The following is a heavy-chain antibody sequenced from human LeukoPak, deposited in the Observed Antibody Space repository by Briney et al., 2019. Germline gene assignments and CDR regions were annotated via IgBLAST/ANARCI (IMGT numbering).Heavy chain of an antibody. CDR2: IRYNGNNQ. J-gene: IGHJ4*02. Sequence: GGSLRLSCAASGFTFNNYGMHWVRQAPGKGLEWVAFIRYNGNNQYYADSVKGRFTISRDNSKNTLYLQMNSLRAEDTAVYYCARGPSGYHNTGGQGTLVTVSS. CDR3: ARGPSGYHNT. D-gene: IGHD5-12*01. V-gene: IGHV3-30*02. CDR1: GFTFNNYG.